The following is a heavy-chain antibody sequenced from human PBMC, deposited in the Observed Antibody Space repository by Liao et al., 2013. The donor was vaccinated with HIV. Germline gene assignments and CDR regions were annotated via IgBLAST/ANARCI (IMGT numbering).Heavy chain of an antibody. V-gene: IGHV4-34*01. CDR1: GGSFSGDY. Sequence: QVRLDQWGAGLLKPSETLSLTCAVYGGSFSGDYWSWIRQPPGKGLEWIGEINHSGSTNYNPSLKSRVTISVDTSKNQFSLKLSSVTAADTAVYYCARVSYDFWSGDWYFDLWGRGTLVTVSS. CDR3: ARVSYDFWSGDWYFDL. D-gene: IGHD3-3*01. CDR2: INHSGST. J-gene: IGHJ2*01.